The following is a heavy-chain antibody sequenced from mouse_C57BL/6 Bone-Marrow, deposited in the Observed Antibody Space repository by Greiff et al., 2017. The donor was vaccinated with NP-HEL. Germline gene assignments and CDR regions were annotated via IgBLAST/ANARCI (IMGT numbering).Heavy chain of an antibody. J-gene: IGHJ1*03. CDR3: ARKDYGSTFGYFDV. CDR1: GYTFTSHW. CDR2: IFPGGGST. D-gene: IGHD1-1*01. Sequence: QVQLQQSGPELVRPGASVKISCKAPGYTFTSHWMQWVRQRPGQGLEWIGEIFPGGGSTSYNEKFKGKATLTVDTSSSPAYMQLSSLTSEDSAVYFCARKDYGSTFGYFDVWGTGTTVTVSS. V-gene: IGHV1-56*01.